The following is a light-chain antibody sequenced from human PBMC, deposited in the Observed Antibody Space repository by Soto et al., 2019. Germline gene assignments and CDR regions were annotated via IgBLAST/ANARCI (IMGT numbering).Light chain of an antibody. Sequence: QSVLTQPPSVSGAPGQRVTISCTGSSSNIGAGYDVHWYQQLPGTAPKLLIYGNSNRPSGVPDRFSGSKSGTSASLATTGLQAEDEADYCCQSYDSSLSGSVVFGGGTKLTVL. J-gene: IGLJ2*01. V-gene: IGLV1-40*01. CDR3: QSYDSSLSGSVV. CDR2: GNS. CDR1: SSNIGAGYD.